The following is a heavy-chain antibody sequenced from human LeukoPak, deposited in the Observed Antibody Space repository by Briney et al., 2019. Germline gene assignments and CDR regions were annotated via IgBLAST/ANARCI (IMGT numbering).Heavy chain of an antibody. CDR3: ASITSSWFDP. J-gene: IGHJ5*02. D-gene: IGHD2-2*01. V-gene: IGHV4-4*02. CDR2: IYHTGST. Sequence: PSETLSLTCAVSGGSISSSNWWSWVRPPPGKGLEWIGEIYHTGSTNYNPSLQSRVTISVDKSNNQFSLKLSSVTAADTAVYYCASITSSWFDPWGQGTLVTVSS. CDR1: GGSISSSNW.